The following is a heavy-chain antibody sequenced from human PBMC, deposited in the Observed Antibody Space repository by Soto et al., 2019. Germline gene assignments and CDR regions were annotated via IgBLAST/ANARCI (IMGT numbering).Heavy chain of an antibody. CDR1: GYTLTELS. Sequence: ASVKVSCKVSGYTLTELSMHWVRQAPGKGLEWMGGFDPEDGETIYAQKFQGRVTMTEDTSTDTAYMELSSLRSEDTAVYYCATVGYSGYDPLDWFDPWGQGTLVTVPS. CDR3: ATVGYSGYDPLDWFDP. D-gene: IGHD5-12*01. CDR2: FDPEDGET. V-gene: IGHV1-24*01. J-gene: IGHJ5*02.